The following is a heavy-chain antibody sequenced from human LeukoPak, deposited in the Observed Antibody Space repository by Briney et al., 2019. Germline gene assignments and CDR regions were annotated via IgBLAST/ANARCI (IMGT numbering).Heavy chain of an antibody. CDR1: GGSISSSSYY. J-gene: IGHJ6*03. Sequence: KPSETLSLTCTVSGGSISSSSYYWGWIRQPPGKGLEWIGSIYYSGSTYYNPSLKSRVTISVDTSKNQFSLKLSSVTAADTAVYYCARCPKIVAPPLLSPEYYMDVWGKGTTVTVSS. CDR2: IYYSGST. D-gene: IGHD5-12*01. CDR3: ARCPKIVAPPLLSPEYYMDV. V-gene: IGHV4-39*01.